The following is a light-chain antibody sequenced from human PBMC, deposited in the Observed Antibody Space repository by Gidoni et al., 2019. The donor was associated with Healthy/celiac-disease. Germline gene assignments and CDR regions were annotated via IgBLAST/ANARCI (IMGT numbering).Light chain of an antibody. CDR2: RAS. V-gene: IGKV1-5*03. CDR3: QQYKSYST. Sequence: DIQMTQSPSTLSASVGVSVTITCRASQTIGGFLAWYQQKPGKAPRLLIYRASGLQSGVPSRFSGSGSGTEFTLTISRLQPDDFATYYCQQYKSYSTFGQGTKVEV. J-gene: IGKJ1*01. CDR1: QTIGGF.